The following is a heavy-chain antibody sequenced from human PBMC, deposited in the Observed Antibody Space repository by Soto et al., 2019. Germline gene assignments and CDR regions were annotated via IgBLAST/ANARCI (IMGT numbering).Heavy chain of an antibody. CDR3: AREGSYSAYNFAHGIQLWSFDF. J-gene: IGHJ4*01. CDR2: IFSSGST. D-gene: IGHD5-12*01. Sequence: PSETLSLTCTVSGGSINTFYWSWVRQPAGKGLEWIGRIFSSGSTSFNPSLESRVAMSVGTSKNHFSLNLSSVTAADMTVYYCAREGSYSAYNFAHGIQLWSFDFWGQEPWSPSPQ. V-gene: IGHV4-4*07. CDR1: GGSINTFY.